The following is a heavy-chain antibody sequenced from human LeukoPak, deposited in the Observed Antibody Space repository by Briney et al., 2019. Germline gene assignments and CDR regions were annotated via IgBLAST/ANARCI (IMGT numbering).Heavy chain of an antibody. V-gene: IGHV1-18*01. D-gene: IGHD5-12*01. CDR3: AREWGYDSSGKYVKEDY. CDR1: GYKFTDFS. Sequence: WASVKVSCKASGYKFTDFSMSWVRQAPGQGLEWVGWISPYNGDTRSAQKLQGRLTLTTDTTTNTIYFDLMSLRPEDTAIYYCAREWGYDSSGKYVKEDYWGQGTLVTVSS. J-gene: IGHJ4*02. CDR2: ISPYNGDT.